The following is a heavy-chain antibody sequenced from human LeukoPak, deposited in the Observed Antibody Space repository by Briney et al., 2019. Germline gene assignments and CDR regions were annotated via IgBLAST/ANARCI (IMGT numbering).Heavy chain of an antibody. J-gene: IGHJ6*03. CDR3: ARYSSSSSGYYYYMDV. V-gene: IGHV1-2*02. CDR2: INPNSGGT. CDR1: GYTFTRYY. D-gene: IGHD6-6*01. Sequence: ASVKVSCKASGYTFTRYYMHWVRQAPGQGLEWMGWINPNSGGTNYAQKFLGRVTMTRDTSISTAYMELSRLRSDDTAVYYCARYSSSSSGYYYYMDVWGKGTTVTVSS.